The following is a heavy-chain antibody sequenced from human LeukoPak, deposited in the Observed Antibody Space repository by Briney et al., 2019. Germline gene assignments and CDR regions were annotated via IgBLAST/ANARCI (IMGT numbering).Heavy chain of an antibody. CDR1: GGSISSSSYY. Sequence: SETLSLTCTVSGGSISSSSYYWGWIRQPPGKGLEWIGSIYYSGNTYYNPSLKSRVTISVDTSKNQFSLKLSSVTAADTAVYFCASYKSTPLGVYYFDYWGQGTLVTVSS. CDR3: ASYKSTPLGVYYFDY. V-gene: IGHV4-39*01. J-gene: IGHJ4*02. CDR2: IYYSGNT. D-gene: IGHD3-10*01.